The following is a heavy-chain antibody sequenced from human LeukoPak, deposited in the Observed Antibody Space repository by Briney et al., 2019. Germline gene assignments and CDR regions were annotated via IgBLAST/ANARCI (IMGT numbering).Heavy chain of an antibody. CDR1: GYTFTSYG. CDR3: ARDYLFGYDSSGYFNY. J-gene: IGHJ4*02. V-gene: IGHV1-18*01. Sequence: ASVKVSCKASGYTFTSYGISWVRQAPRQGLEWMGWISAYNGNTNYAQKLQGRVTMTTDTSTSTAYMELRSLRSDDTAVYYCARDYLFGYDSSGYFNYWGQGTLVTVSS. D-gene: IGHD3-22*01. CDR2: ISAYNGNT.